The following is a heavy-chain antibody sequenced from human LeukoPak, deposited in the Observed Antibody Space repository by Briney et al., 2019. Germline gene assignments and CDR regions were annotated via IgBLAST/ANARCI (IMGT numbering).Heavy chain of an antibody. CDR1: GFTFDDYA. J-gene: IGHJ4*02. V-gene: IGHV3-9*01. CDR2: ISWNSGSI. D-gene: IGHD6-19*01. CDR3: AKDGAPGYSSDLDY. Sequence: GGSLRLSCAASGFTFDDYAMHWVRQAPGKGLEWVSGISWNSGSIGYADSVKGRFTISRDNAKNSLYLQMNSLRAEDTALYYCAKDGAPGYSSDLDYWGQGTLVAVSS.